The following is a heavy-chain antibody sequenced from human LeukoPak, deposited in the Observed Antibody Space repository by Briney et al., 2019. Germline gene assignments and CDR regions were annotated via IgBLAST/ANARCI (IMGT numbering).Heavy chain of an antibody. Sequence: GGSLRLSCAASGFTFSSYEMNWVRQAPGKGLEWVSYISSSGSTIYYADSVKGRFTISRDNSKNTLYLQMNSLRAEDTAVYYCARSLSSGNYYYYMDVWGKGTTVTVSS. CDR2: ISSSGSTI. D-gene: IGHD3-10*01. J-gene: IGHJ6*03. CDR1: GFTFSSYE. CDR3: ARSLSSGNYYYYMDV. V-gene: IGHV3-48*03.